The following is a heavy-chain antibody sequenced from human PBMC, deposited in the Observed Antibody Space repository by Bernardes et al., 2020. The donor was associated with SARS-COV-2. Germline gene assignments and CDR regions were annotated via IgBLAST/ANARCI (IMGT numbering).Heavy chain of an antibody. J-gene: IGHJ4*02. CDR2: LSVRSINA. Sequence: GGSLRLSCEASGFRFSTYAMTWVRQAPGKGLEWVAGLSVRSINAYYAASVNGRFTISRDDSKNTLYLRVDSLRADDTAVYYCAKGRVHLQLGGFDSWGRGVLVSVSS. CDR1: GFRFSTYA. D-gene: IGHD1-1*01. V-gene: IGHV3-23*01. CDR3: AKGRVHLQLGGFDS.